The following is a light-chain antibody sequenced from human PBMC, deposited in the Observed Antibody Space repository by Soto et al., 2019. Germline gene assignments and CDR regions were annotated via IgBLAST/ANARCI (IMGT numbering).Light chain of an antibody. CDR2: DAS. CDR1: PSVTSN. CDR3: QQRSNWPWT. Sequence: EIVLTQSPATLSLSPGERATLSCRASPSVTSNLVWYQQALGQAPRLLIYDASNRAAGSPARFSGSGSGTDFTLTISSLEPEDFAVYYCQQRSNWPWTFGQGTKVDIK. J-gene: IGKJ1*01. V-gene: IGKV3-11*01.